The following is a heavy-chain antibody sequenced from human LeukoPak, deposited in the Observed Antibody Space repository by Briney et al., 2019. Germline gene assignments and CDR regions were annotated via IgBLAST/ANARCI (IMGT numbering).Heavy chain of an antibody. V-gene: IGHV3-53*01. D-gene: IGHD3-22*01. CDR2: IYSGGST. Sequence: GGSLRLSCAASGFTVSINYMSWARQAPGKGLEWVSVIYSGGSTYYADSVKGRFTISRDNSKNTLYLQMNSLRAEDTAVYYCAREWDDSSGYYNYWGQGTLVTVSS. CDR1: GFTVSINY. J-gene: IGHJ4*02. CDR3: AREWDDSSGYYNY.